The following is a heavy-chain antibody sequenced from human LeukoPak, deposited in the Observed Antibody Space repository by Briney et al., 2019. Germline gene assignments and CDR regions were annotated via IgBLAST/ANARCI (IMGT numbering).Heavy chain of an antibody. CDR1: GFTLSSYW. J-gene: IGHJ3*02. V-gene: IGHV3-74*01. D-gene: IGHD3-9*01. CDR3: ARDWYDNSDAFDI. Sequence: GGSLRLSCAASGFTLSSYWMHWVRQAPGKGLVWVSRIKSDGSTTNYADSVKGRFTISRDNAKNTLYLQMNSLRTEDTAVYYCARDWYDNSDAFDIWXQETMVTVSS. CDR2: IKSDGSTT.